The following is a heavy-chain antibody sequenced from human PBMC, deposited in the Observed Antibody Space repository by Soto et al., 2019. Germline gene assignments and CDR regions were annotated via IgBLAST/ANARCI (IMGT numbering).Heavy chain of an antibody. V-gene: IGHV1-18*01. J-gene: IGHJ6*02. CDR2: ISAYNGNT. Sequence: QVQLVQSGAEVKKPGASVKVSCKASRYTFTSYGISWVRQAPGQGLEWMGWISAYNGNTNYAQNLQGRATMTTDTSTSTGYMELRSLRSDDTAVYYCARDRVRYPREGMDVWGQGTTVTVSS. CDR3: ARDRVRYPREGMDV. D-gene: IGHD3-9*01. CDR1: RYTFTSYG.